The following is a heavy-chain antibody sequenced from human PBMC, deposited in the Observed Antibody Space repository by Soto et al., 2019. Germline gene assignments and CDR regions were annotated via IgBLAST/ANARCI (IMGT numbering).Heavy chain of an antibody. J-gene: IGHJ3*01. CDR2: ISASGIT. CDR3: AIAPSNPGEPIGVFLDF. Sequence: QVHLQESGPGLVKPSETLSLTCTVSGGSISSYYWNWIRQSAGKGLEWIGRISASGITNYNPSLKSRINIPMASPKTQFSLPLSLLPAADTAVYFWAIAPSNPGEPIGVFLDFGGQGPRLTASS. CDR1: GGSISSYY. D-gene: IGHD2-21*01. V-gene: IGHV4-4*07.